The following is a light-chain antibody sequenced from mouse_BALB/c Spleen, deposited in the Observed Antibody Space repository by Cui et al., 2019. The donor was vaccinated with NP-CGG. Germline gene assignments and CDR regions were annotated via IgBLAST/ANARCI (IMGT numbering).Light chain of an antibody. CDR2: GTN. Sequence: QTFPTQESALTTSPGETVTLTCRSSTGAVTTSNYANWVQEKPDHLFTGLIGGTNNRAPSVPARFSGSLIGDKAALTITGAQTEDEAIYFCALWYSNHWVFGGGTKLTVL. CDR1: TGAVTTSNY. CDR3: ALWYSNHWV. J-gene: IGLJ1*01. V-gene: IGLV1*01.